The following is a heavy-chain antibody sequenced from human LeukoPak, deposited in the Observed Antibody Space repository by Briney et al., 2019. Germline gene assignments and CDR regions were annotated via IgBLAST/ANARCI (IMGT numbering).Heavy chain of an antibody. CDR3: ARGGFGSGSHFDY. CDR2: IIPIFGTA. V-gene: IGHV1-69*05. J-gene: IGHJ4*02. CDR1: GGTFSSYA. Sequence: SVKVSCKASGGTFSSYAISWVRQAPGQGLEWMGGIIPIFGTANYAQKFQGRVTMTRSTSISTAYMELSSLRSEDTAIYYCARGGFGSGSHFDYWGQGTLVTVSS. D-gene: IGHD3-10*01.